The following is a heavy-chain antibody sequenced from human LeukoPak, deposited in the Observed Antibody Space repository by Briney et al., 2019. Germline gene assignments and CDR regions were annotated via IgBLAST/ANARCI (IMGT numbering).Heavy chain of an antibody. CDR3: ARGRLWQLDAFDI. J-gene: IGHJ3*02. D-gene: IGHD1-1*01. CDR1: GGSISSGDYY. Sequence: SQTLSLTCTVSGGSISSGDYYWCWIRQPPGKGLEWIGEINHSGSTNYNPSLKSRVTISVDTSKNQFSLKLSSVTAADTAVYYCARGRLWQLDAFDIWGQGTMVTVSS. CDR2: INHSGST. V-gene: IGHV4-30-4*08.